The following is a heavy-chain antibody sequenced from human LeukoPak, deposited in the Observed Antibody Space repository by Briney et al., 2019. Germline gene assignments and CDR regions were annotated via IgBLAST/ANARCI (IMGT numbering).Heavy chain of an antibody. Sequence: GGSLRLSCAASGFTFSSYWMSWVRQAPGKGLEWVANIKQDGSEKYYVDSVKGRFTISRDNAKNSLYLQMNSLRAEDTAVYYCARDRSYYDFWSGYRIDYWGQGTLVTVSS. J-gene: IGHJ4*02. V-gene: IGHV3-7*01. CDR2: IKQDGSEK. CDR3: ARDRSYYDFWSGYRIDY. D-gene: IGHD3-3*01. CDR1: GFTFSSYW.